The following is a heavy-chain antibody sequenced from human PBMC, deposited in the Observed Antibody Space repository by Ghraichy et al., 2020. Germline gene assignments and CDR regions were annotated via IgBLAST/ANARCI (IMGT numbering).Heavy chain of an antibody. D-gene: IGHD3-22*01. CDR1: GFTFNDAW. Sequence: GGSLRLSCAVSGFTFNDAWMSWVRQAPGKGLEWVSSISSSSSYIYYADSVKGRFTISRDNAKNSLYLQMNSLRAEDTAVYYCARDYYDSSGYCNYWGQGTLVTVSS. CDR2: ISSSSSYI. CDR3: ARDYYDSSGYCNY. J-gene: IGHJ4*02. V-gene: IGHV3-21*01.